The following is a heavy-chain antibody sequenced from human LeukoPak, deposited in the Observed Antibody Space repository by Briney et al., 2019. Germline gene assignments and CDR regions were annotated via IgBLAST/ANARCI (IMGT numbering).Heavy chain of an antibody. Sequence: GGSLRLSCAASGFTFSSYSMNWVRQAPGKGLEWVSSISSSSSYIYYADSVKGRFTISRDNAKNSLYLQMNSLRAEDTAVYYCARLAVAGTEGGHFDYWGQGTLVTVSS. CDR2: ISSSSSYI. J-gene: IGHJ4*02. D-gene: IGHD6-19*01. CDR1: GFTFSSYS. V-gene: IGHV3-21*01. CDR3: ARLAVAGTEGGHFDY.